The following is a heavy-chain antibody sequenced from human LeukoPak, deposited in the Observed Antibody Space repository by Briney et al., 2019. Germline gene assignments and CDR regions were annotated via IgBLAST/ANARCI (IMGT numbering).Heavy chain of an antibody. CDR1: GYTFTSYD. CDR3: ARGLYEGAPRVDY. Sequence: ASVKVSCKASGYTFTSYDINWVRQATGQGLEWMGWINPNSGGTNYAQKFQGRVTMTRDTSISTAYMELSRLRSDDTAVYYCARGLYEGAPRVDYWGQGTLVTVSS. J-gene: IGHJ4*02. D-gene: IGHD1-26*01. CDR2: INPNSGGT. V-gene: IGHV1-2*02.